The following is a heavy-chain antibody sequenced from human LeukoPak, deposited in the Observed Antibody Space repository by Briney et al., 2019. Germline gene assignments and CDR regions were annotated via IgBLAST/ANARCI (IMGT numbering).Heavy chain of an antibody. CDR3: AKDGYYDSSAYYYVRYFDL. Sequence: PGGSLRLSCAASGFTFSSYWMSWVRQAPGKGLEWVANIKQDGSEKYYVDSVKGRFTISRDNSKNTLYPQMNSLRAEDTAVYYCAKDGYYDSSAYYYVRYFDLWGRGTLVTVSS. CDR1: GFTFSSYW. J-gene: IGHJ2*01. CDR2: IKQDGSEK. D-gene: IGHD3-22*01. V-gene: IGHV3-7*03.